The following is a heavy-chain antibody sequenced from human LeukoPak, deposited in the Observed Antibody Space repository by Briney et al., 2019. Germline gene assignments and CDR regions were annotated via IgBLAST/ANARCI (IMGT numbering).Heavy chain of an antibody. V-gene: IGHV3-23*01. CDR2: ISGSGDRE. CDR1: GFTFSRYA. CDR3: AKTGPGLSSGYSRDALDI. D-gene: IGHD3-22*01. J-gene: IGHJ3*02. Sequence: PGGSLRLSRAASGFTFSRYAMAWARQAPGKGLEWVSGISGSGDREYYADSVKGRFTISRDNSKNTLFLQMNSLRAEDTALFYCAKTGPGLSSGYSRDALDIWGHGTMVSVSS.